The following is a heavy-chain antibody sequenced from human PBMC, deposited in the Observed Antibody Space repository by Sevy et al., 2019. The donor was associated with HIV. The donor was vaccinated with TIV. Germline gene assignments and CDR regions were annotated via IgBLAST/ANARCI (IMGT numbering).Heavy chain of an antibody. J-gene: IGHJ6*02. Sequence: GGSLRLSCTASGSTFRDYAVSWFRQAPGKGLEWVGFMRSNAYGGTTEYAASVKDRFTMSRDDSKTIAYLQMNSLKTDDTAMYYCTTQRGYDFWSGLAPYGMDVWGQGTTVTVSS. CDR3: TTQRGYDFWSGLAPYGMDV. D-gene: IGHD3-3*01. CDR1: GSTFRDYA. V-gene: IGHV3-49*03. CDR2: MRSNAYGGTT.